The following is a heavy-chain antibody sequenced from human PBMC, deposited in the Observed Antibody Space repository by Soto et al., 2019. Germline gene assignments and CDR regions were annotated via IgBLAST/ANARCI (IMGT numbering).Heavy chain of an antibody. CDR2: IYYSGST. J-gene: IGHJ4*02. CDR1: GGSIDSSSYH. CDR3: GRFRLAPRYYFDY. D-gene: IGHD3-10*01. Sequence: QLQLQESGPGLVKPSETLSLTCTVSGGSIDSSSYHWAWIRQPPVKGLEWIGSIYYSGSTYYNPSLKSRVTISVDTSKNQFSLKLCSVTAADTAVYYCGRFRLAPRYYFDYWGQGTLVTFSS. V-gene: IGHV4-39*01.